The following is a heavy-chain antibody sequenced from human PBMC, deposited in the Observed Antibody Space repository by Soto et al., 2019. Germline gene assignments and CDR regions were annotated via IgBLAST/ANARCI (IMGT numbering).Heavy chain of an antibody. CDR3: ARATSYYYDSSGYLAWYDP. V-gene: IGHV4-31*03. D-gene: IGHD3-22*01. CDR2: IYYSGST. CDR1: GGSISSGGYY. J-gene: IGHJ5*02. Sequence: PSETLSLTCTVSGGSISSGGYYWSWIRQHPGKGLEWIGYIYYSGSTYYNPSLKSRVTISVDTPKNQFSLKLSSVTAADTAVYYCARATSYYYDSSGYLAWYDPWGQGTLVTVSS.